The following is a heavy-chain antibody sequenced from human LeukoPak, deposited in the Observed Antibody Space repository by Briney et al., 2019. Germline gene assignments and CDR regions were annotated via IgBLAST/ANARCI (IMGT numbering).Heavy chain of an antibody. CDR2: ISSSSSTI. CDR3: ARDSCSSTSCASHAFDI. J-gene: IGHJ3*02. D-gene: IGHD2-2*01. Sequence: VGSLRLSCAASGFTLNSYSMNWVRQAPGKGLERVSYISSSSSTIYYADSVKGRFTISRDNAKNSLYLQMNSLRDEDTAVYYCARDSCSSTSCASHAFDIWGQGTMVTVSS. CDR1: GFTLNSYS. V-gene: IGHV3-48*02.